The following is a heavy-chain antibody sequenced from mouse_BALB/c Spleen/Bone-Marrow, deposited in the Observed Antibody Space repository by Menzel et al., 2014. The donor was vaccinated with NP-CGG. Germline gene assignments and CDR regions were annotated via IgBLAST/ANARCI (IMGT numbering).Heavy chain of an antibody. V-gene: IGHV2-5-1*01. CDR1: GFSLTSYG. CDR2: IWRGRST. CDR3: AKIYRYEAMDY. J-gene: IGHJ4*01. D-gene: IGHD2-14*01. Sequence: VQLVESGPSLVQPSQSLSITCTVSGFSLTSYGVHWVRQSPGKGLEWMGVIWRGRSTDYNAAFMSRLSITKDNSKSQVFFKMNSLQADDTAIYYCAKIYRYEAMDYWGQGTSVTVSS.